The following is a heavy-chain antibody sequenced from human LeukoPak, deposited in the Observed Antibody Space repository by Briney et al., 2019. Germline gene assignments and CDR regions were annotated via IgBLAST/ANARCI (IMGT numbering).Heavy chain of an antibody. CDR2: IYHSGST. Sequence: PSQTLSLTCTVSGGSISSGGYYWGCIRQPPGKGLEWIGFIYHSGSTYYNPSLKSRVTISVDRSKKQFSLKLSSVTAADTALYYCARERDSGSYPADYWGQGTPVTVSS. D-gene: IGHD1-26*01. CDR3: ARERDSGSYPADY. J-gene: IGHJ4*02. CDR1: GGSISSGGYY. V-gene: IGHV4-30-2*01.